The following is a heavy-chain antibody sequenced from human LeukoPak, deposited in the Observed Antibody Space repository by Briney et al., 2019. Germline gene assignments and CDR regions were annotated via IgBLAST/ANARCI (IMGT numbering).Heavy chain of an antibody. J-gene: IGHJ4*02. V-gene: IGHV3-30*18. CDR1: GFTFSSYG. D-gene: IGHD6-19*01. CDR3: AKDSRLKRSYSSGWNLFDY. Sequence: GRSLRLSCAASGFTFSSYGMHWVRQAPGKGLEWVAVISYDGSNKYYADSVKGRFTISRVNSKNTLYLQMNSLRAEDTAVYYCAKDSRLKRSYSSGWNLFDYWGQGTLVTVSS. CDR2: ISYDGSNK.